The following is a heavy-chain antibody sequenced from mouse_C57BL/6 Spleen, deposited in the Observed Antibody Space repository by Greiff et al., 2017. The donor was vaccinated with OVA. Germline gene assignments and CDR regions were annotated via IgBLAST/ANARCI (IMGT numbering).Heavy chain of an antibody. V-gene: IGHV5-17*01. CDR2: ISSGGSTL. Sequence: EVMLVESGGGLVKPGGSLKLSCAASGFTFSDYGMHWVRQAPEKGLEWVAYISSGGSTLYSADTVKGRFTISRDNAKNTLFLQMTSLRSEDTAMYYCARRLYGRDAMDYWGQGTSVTVSS. CDR1: GFTFSDYG. D-gene: IGHD1-1*01. J-gene: IGHJ4*01. CDR3: ARRLYGRDAMDY.